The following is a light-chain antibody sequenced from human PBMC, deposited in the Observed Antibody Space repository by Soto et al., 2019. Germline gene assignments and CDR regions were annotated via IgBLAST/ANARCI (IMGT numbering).Light chain of an antibody. CDR3: HQRTNSPPVT. J-gene: IGKJ4*01. CDR2: DAS. V-gene: IGKV3-11*01. CDR1: QSVGTY. Sequence: EIVLTQSPATLSLSPGERATLSCRASQSVGTYLAWYLQNPGQAPRLLIYDASNRATGIPARFSGSGSGTVYSLTISGIAPEDFADYYCHQRTNSPPVTFGGGTKVEIK.